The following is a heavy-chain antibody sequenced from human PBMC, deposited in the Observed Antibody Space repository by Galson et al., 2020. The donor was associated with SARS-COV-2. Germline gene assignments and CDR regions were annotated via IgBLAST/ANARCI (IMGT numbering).Heavy chain of an antibody. CDR3: ARSEGTYYVGSGGSYRWDAFGI. CDR1: GGTFSSYA. D-gene: IGHD3-22*01. V-gene: IGHV1-69*10. J-gene: IGHJ3*02. CDR2: VIPIRDTT. Sequence: SVKVSCKASGGTFSSYALSWVRQAPGQGLEWVGGVIPIRDTTIYAQKFQGRVTITADYYSSTSYMELSSLSSEDTANYYCARSEGTYYVGSGGSYRWDAFGIWGQGTMVTVSA.